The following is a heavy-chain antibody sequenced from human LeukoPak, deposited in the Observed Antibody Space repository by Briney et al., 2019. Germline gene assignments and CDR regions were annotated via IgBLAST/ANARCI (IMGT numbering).Heavy chain of an antibody. V-gene: IGHV3-21*04. J-gene: IGHJ4*02. CDR1: GFTFSSYS. CDR2: ISSSSSYI. Sequence: PGGSLRLSRAASGFTFSSYSMNWVRQAPGKGLEWVSSISSSSSYIYYADSGKGRFTISRDNSKSTVFLQMNSLRTEDTAVYYCAKSDCSSASCYTIDCWGQGILVTVSS. CDR3: AKSDCSSASCYTIDC. D-gene: IGHD2-2*02.